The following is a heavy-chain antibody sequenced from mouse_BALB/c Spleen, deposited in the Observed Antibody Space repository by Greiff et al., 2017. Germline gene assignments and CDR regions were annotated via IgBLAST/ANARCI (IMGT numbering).Heavy chain of an antibody. Sequence: EVQGVESGGGLVKPGGSLKLSCAASGFTFSSYAMSWVRQSPEKRLEWVAEISSGGSYTYYPDTVTGRFTISRDNAKNTLYLEMSSLRSEDTAMYYCAIDSSGYFDYWGQGTTLTVSS. CDR1: GFTFSSYA. J-gene: IGHJ2*01. V-gene: IGHV5-9-4*01. CDR2: ISSGGSYT. CDR3: AIDSSGYFDY. D-gene: IGHD3-2*01.